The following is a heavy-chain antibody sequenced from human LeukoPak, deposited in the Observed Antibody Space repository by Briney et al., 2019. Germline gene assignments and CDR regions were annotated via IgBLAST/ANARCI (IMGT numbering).Heavy chain of an antibody. CDR3: ATWGSSSSPLPTMDV. Sequence: ASVKVSCKASGYTSTNYYMHWVRQAPGQGLEWMGIINPSGGSTSYAQNFQGRVTMARDTSTSTVYMELSSLRSKDTAVYYCATWGSSSSPLPTMDVWGQGTTVTVSS. CDR2: INPSGGST. CDR1: GYTSTNYY. V-gene: IGHV1-46*01. J-gene: IGHJ6*02. D-gene: IGHD6-13*01.